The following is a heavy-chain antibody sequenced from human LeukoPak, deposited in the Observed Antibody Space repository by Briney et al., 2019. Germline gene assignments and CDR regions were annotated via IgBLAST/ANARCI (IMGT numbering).Heavy chain of an antibody. Sequence: GGSLRLSCAASGFTFSDYYMSWIRQAPGKGLEWVSYISSSGSTIYYADSVKGRFTISRDNAKNSLYLQMNSLRAEDTAVYYCARDGDYDFWSGYYSPTHWFDPWGQGTLVTVSS. CDR1: GFTFSDYY. CDR3: ARDGDYDFWSGYYSPTHWFDP. D-gene: IGHD3-3*01. J-gene: IGHJ5*02. V-gene: IGHV3-11*01. CDR2: ISSSGSTI.